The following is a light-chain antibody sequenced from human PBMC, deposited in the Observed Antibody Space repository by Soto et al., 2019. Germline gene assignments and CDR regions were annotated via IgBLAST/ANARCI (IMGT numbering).Light chain of an antibody. J-gene: IGKJ1*01. V-gene: IGKV1-5*01. CDR1: QSVSGW. CDR2: DAS. CDR3: QKYETFSGT. Sequence: DIQMTQSPSTLSASVGAPVTVTCRASQSVSGWLAWYQQNPGEAPKLLIYDASALPRGVPSRFSGSGSGTKFTLTIASLQPDEFATYYCQKYETFSGTVGPGTKVDIK.